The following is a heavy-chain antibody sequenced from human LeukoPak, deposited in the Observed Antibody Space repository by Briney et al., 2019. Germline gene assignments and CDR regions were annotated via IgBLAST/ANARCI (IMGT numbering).Heavy chain of an antibody. CDR3: ARSLVVGATYPYH. Sequence: GGSLRLSCAASGFTFCSYGMTWVREAPGKRLEWVSYISSSSSTIYYADSVKGRFTISRDNAKNSLYLQLNSLRAEDTAVYYCARSLVVGATYPYHWDQGTLVTVS. V-gene: IGHV3-48*01. CDR1: GFTFCSYG. D-gene: IGHD1-26*01. J-gene: IGHJ5*02. CDR2: ISSSSSTI.